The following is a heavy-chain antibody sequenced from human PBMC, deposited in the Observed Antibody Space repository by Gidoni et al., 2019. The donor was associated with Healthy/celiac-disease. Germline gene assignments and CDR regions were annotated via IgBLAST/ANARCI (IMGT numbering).Heavy chain of an antibody. CDR3: ARTGDSSGYYFSY. CDR1: GGSFSGYY. CDR2: INHSGST. J-gene: IGHJ4*02. V-gene: IGHV4-34*01. Sequence: QVQLQQWGAGLLKPSETLSLTCAVYGGSFSGYYCSWIRQPPGKGLEWIGEINHSGSTNYNPSLKSRVTISVDTSKNQFSLKLSSVTAADTAVYYCARTGDSSGYYFSYWGQGTLVTVSS. D-gene: IGHD3-22*01.